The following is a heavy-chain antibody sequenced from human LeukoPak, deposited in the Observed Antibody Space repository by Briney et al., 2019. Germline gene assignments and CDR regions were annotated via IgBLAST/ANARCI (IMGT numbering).Heavy chain of an antibody. J-gene: IGHJ4*02. CDR3: ARDYRPKTAYSSSSIWY. V-gene: IGHV1-2*02. CDR2: INPNSGGT. CDR1: GYTFTGYY. Sequence: ASVKVSCKASGYTFTGYYMHWVRQAPGQGLEWMGWINPNSGGTNYAQKFQGRVTMTRDTSISTAYMELSRLRSDDTAVYYCARDYRPKTAYSSSSIWYWGQGTQVTVSS. D-gene: IGHD6-6*01.